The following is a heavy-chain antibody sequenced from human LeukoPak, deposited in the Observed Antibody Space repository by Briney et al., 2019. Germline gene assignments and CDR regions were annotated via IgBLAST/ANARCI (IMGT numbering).Heavy chain of an antibody. CDR2: ISYDGSNK. CDR3: VKGKLRFLEWLHESDY. D-gene: IGHD3-3*01. CDR1: GFTFSSYG. J-gene: IGHJ4*02. V-gene: IGHV3-30*18. Sequence: GALRLFCGASGFTFSSYGMHWGRQAPGKGVGGVGGISYDGSNKYYADSVKGRFTISRNNSKNTLYLQMSSLRAEDTAVYYCVKGKLRFLEWLHESDYWGQGTLVTVSS.